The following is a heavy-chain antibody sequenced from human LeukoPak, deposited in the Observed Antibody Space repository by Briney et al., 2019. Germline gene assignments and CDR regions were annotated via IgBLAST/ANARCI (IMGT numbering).Heavy chain of an antibody. CDR1: GGSISSGGYS. V-gene: IGHV4-30-2*01. Sequence: MASETLSLTCAVSGGSISSGGYSWRWIRQPPGKGLEWIGYIYHSGRAYYNPSLKSRVTISVDKSKNQFSLKLSSVTAADTAVYYCARDYITGWFDPWGQGTLVTVSS. CDR2: IYHSGRA. J-gene: IGHJ5*02. CDR3: ARDYITGWFDP.